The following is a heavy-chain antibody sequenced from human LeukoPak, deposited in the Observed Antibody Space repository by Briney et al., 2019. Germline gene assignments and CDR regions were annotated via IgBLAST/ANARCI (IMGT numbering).Heavy chain of an antibody. J-gene: IGHJ4*02. D-gene: IGHD4/OR15-4a*01. Sequence: AGSLTLSCATSGFSISSYGMHWVRQAPGRGLEWVAFIQYDGRKKFCGDSVKGRCTISRDTSNQTIYLQVDSLTGARPAVYLCAKDNANILTPDWWGQGTLVTVSS. V-gene: IGHV3-30*02. CDR1: GFSISSYG. CDR3: AKDNANILTPDW. CDR2: IQYDGRKK.